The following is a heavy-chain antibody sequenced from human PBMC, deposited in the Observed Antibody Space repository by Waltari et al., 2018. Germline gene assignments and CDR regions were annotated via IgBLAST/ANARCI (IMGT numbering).Heavy chain of an antibody. CDR3: ATERGRGSSWYWGSPSDAFDI. CDR2: LDPEEGEI. V-gene: IGHV1-24*01. D-gene: IGHD6-13*01. J-gene: IGHJ3*02. Sequence: QVQLVQSGAEVKKPGASVKVSCKVSGYTLTELSMHWVRQAPGKGLEWMGGLDPEEGEISYAQRFQGRVTMTEDTSTDTAYMELSSLRSEDTAVYYCATERGRGSSWYWGSPSDAFDIWGQGTMVTVSS. CDR1: GYTLTELS.